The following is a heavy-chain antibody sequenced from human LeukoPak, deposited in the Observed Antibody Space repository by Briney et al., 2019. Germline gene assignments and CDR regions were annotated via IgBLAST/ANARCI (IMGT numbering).Heavy chain of an antibody. J-gene: IGHJ4*02. Sequence: SETLSLTCAVYGGSFSGYYWSWIRQPPGKGLEWIGEINRSGSTNYNPSLKSRVSISVDTSKNQFSLKLSSVTAADTAVYYCARVAAAGPFDYWGQGTLVTVSS. D-gene: IGHD6-13*01. CDR3: ARVAAAGPFDY. CDR1: GGSFSGYY. V-gene: IGHV4-34*01. CDR2: INRSGST.